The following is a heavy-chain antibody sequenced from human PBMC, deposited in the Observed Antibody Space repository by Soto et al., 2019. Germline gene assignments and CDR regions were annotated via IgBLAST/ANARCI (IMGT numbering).Heavy chain of an antibody. Sequence: QVQLVESGGGVVQPGRSLRLSCEASGFNLNDFGIHWVRQTPGKGLEWVAVISYDGSSEYYVDSVKDRFTVSRDNSKGTVYLHMNTLRGDATAVYYCAKARVGSDIDVWGQVTQVSVSS. J-gene: IGHJ6*02. CDR2: ISYDGSSE. D-gene: IGHD3-10*01. V-gene: IGHV3-30*18. CDR3: AKARVGSDIDV. CDR1: GFNLNDFG.